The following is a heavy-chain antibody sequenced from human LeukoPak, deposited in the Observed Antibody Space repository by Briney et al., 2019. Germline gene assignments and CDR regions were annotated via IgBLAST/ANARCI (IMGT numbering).Heavy chain of an antibody. V-gene: IGHV3-23*01. CDR1: GFTFSRYA. Sequence: GGSLRLSCAASGFTFSRYAMSWVRQAPGKGLEWVSVMSDSGGITYYADSVKGRFTTSRDNPKNTLYLQMNSLRAEDTAVYYCVKGASDGCYAPSHIWGQGTTVTVSS. CDR2: MSDSGGIT. CDR3: VKGASDGCYAPSHI. D-gene: IGHD2-15*01. J-gene: IGHJ3*02.